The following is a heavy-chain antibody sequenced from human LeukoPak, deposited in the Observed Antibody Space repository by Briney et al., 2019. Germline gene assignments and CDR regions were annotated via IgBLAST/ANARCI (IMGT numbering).Heavy chain of an antibody. D-gene: IGHD4-23*01. CDR3: ARSTVVTHYYYYYMDV. Sequence: PSQTLSLTCTVSGGSISSGDYYWSWIRQPPGKGLEWIGYIYYSGSTYYNPSLKSRVTISVDTSKNQFSLKLSSVTAADTAVYYCARSTVVTHYYYYYMDVWGKGTRSPSP. J-gene: IGHJ6*03. V-gene: IGHV4-30-4*08. CDR1: GGSISSGDYY. CDR2: IYYSGST.